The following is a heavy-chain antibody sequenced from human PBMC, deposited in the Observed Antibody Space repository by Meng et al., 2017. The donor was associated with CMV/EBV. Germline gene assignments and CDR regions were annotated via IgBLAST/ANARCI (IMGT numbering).Heavy chain of an antibody. CDR2: IYYSGST. CDR1: VGSISSGDYY. V-gene: IGHV4-30-4*08. D-gene: IGHD2/OR15-2a*01. Sequence: QAQLPGSGPGLVKPSQTLSLPCTVSVGSISSGDYYWSWIRQPPGKGLEWIGYIYYSGSTYYNPSLKSRVTISVDTSKNQFSLKLSSVTAADTAVYYCARTGEYPTFDYWGQGTLVTVSS. J-gene: IGHJ4*02. CDR3: ARTGEYPTFDY.